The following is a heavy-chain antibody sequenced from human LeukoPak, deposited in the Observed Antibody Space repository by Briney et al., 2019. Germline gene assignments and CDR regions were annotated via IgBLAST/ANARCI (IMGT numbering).Heavy chain of an antibody. CDR1: GGSISSGDYY. D-gene: IGHD1-14*01. J-gene: IGHJ4*02. V-gene: IGHV4-30-4*01. Sequence: PSETLSLTCTVSGGSISSGDYYWSWIRQPPGKGLEWIGYIYYSGSTYYNPSLKSRVTISVDTSENQFSLKLSSVTAADTAVYYCARVSPSRYERVDYWGQGTLVTVSS. CDR2: IYYSGST. CDR3: ARVSPSRYERVDY.